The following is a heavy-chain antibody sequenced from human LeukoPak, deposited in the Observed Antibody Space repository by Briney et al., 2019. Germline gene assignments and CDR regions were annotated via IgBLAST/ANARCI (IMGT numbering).Heavy chain of an antibody. V-gene: IGHV4-39*01. J-gene: IGHJ3*02. CDR3: ASRAVRPIAVAVNDAFDI. Sequence: PSETLSLTCTVSGGSISSSSYYWGWIRQPPGKGLEWIGSIYYSGSTYYNPSLKSRVTISVDTSKNQFSLKLSSVTAADTAVYYCASRAVRPIAVAVNDAFDIWGQGTMVTVSS. CDR1: GGSISSSSYY. CDR2: IYYSGST. D-gene: IGHD6-19*01.